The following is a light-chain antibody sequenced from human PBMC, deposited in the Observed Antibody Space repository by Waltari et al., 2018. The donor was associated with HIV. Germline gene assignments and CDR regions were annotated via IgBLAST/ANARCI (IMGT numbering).Light chain of an antibody. CDR2: DVN. CDR3: CSYAGSYTEI. J-gene: IGLJ2*01. CDR1: SSDIGGYDY. V-gene: IGLV2-11*01. Sequence: QSALTQPASVAGSPGQSITISCTGTSSDIGGYDYVPWYQQHPGKAPKLMLFDVNKRPSGVPARVSGSKSGHTASLTISGLQADDEADYYCCSYAGSYTEIFGGGTKLTVL.